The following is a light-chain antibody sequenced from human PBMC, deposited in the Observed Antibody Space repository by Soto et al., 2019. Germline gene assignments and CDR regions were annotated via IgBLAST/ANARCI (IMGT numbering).Light chain of an antibody. CDR2: DAS. CDR1: QSISSW. CDR3: QQYNSYSWT. J-gene: IGKJ1*01. Sequence: DIQMTQSPSTLSASVGDRVTITCRASQSISSWLAWYRQKPGKAPKLLIYDASSLESGVPSRFSGSGSGTEFTLTISSLHPDDFATYYCQQYNSYSWTFGQGTKVEIK. V-gene: IGKV1-5*01.